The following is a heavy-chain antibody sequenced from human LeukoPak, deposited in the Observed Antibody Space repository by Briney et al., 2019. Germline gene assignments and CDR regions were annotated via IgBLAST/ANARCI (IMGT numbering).Heavy chain of an antibody. Sequence: PGWALRLSCAASRFTLSSYAMHWVRQAPGKGLEGVAVISYDGSNKYYADSVKGRFTISRDNSKNTLYLQMNSLRAEDTAVYYCARAIQLWLLVPFDYWGQGTLVTASS. V-gene: IGHV3-30*04. CDR2: ISYDGSNK. CDR1: RFTLSSYA. J-gene: IGHJ4*02. D-gene: IGHD5-18*01. CDR3: ARAIQLWLLVPFDY.